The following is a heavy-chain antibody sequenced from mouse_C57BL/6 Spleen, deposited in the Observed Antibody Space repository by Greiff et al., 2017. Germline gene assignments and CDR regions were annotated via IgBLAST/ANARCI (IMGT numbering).Heavy chain of an antibody. CDR1: GYTFTTYP. V-gene: IGHV1-47*01. J-gene: IGHJ1*03. D-gene: IGHD1-1*01. CDR2: FHPYNDDT. Sequence: VQGVESGAELVKPGASVKMSCKASGYTFTTYPIEWMKQNHGKSLEWIGNFHPYNDDTKYNEKFKGKATLTVEKSSSTVYLELSRLTSDDSAVYYCARGPDYYGSSYGYFDVWGTGTTVTVSS. CDR3: ARGPDYYGSSYGYFDV.